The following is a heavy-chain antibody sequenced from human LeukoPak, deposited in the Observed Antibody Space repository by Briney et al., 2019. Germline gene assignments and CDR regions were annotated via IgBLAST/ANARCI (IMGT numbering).Heavy chain of an antibody. CDR3: AIYVTSWRYYFYH. CDR1: GFPFSSYS. V-gene: IGHV3-21*01. J-gene: IGHJ4*02. CDR2: ISSDANHI. Sequence: GSLRLSCASSGFPFSSYSMNWVRQPPGKELEWVSSISSDANHIYYAASVKGRFTISRHTGNNSLCMQMNSLQAADTAVYFCAIYVTSWRYYFYHWGEGTRVTVSS. D-gene: IGHD2-2*01.